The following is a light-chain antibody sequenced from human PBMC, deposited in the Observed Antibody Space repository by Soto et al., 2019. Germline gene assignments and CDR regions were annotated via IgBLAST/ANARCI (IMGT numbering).Light chain of an antibody. V-gene: IGKV3-15*01. CDR2: GAA. CDR1: QSVRRD. Sequence: QSPVILAGSQGLRATLSCRASQSVRRDLAWYQQKPAQPPSLLMNGAATRAAGIPARFSGSRSGTEFTLPISSRQAEDFAVFYCHQYNDWPITFGQGTRLDIK. CDR3: HQYNDWPIT. J-gene: IGKJ5*01.